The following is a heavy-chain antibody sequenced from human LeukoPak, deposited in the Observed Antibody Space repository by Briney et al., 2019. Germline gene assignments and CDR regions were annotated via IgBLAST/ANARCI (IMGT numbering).Heavy chain of an antibody. D-gene: IGHD6-13*01. CDR3: AKAPSSSWYWYFDL. CDR2: ISWNSGSI. V-gene: IGHV3-9*01. J-gene: IGHJ2*01. CDR1: GFTFDDYA. Sequence: PGRSLRLSCVASGFTFDDYAMHWVRQAPGKGLEWVSGISWNSGSIGYADSVKGRFTISRDNAKNSLYLQMNSLRAEDTALYYCAKAPSSSWYWYFDLWGRGTLVTVSS.